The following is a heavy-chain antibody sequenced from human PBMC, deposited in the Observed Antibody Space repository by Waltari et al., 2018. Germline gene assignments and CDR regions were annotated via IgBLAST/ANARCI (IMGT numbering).Heavy chain of an antibody. V-gene: IGHV1-69-2*01. Sequence: EVQLVQSGAEVKKPGATVKLSCKVSGYTFTDSYMHWVQQAPGKGLEWMGLVDPEDAETIYASKIQGRVTLTADTSTDTAYMELSSLRSEDTAVYYCAVRSGAKCDYWGQGTLVTVSS. CDR2: VDPEDAET. D-gene: IGHD3-10*01. CDR3: AVRSGAKCDY. CDR1: GYTFTDSY. J-gene: IGHJ4*02.